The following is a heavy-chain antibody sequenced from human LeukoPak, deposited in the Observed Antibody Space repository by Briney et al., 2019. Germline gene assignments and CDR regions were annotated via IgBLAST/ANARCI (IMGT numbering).Heavy chain of an antibody. Sequence: GGSLRLSCAASGFTFSNYWMTWVRQAPGKGLEWVANIKQDGSEKYYVDSVKGRFTISRDNAENSLSLQMNSLGADDTAVYYCADGNYVPHYWGQGTLVTVSS. V-gene: IGHV3-7*01. CDR3: ADGNYVPHY. CDR1: GFTFSNYW. D-gene: IGHD4-17*01. J-gene: IGHJ4*02. CDR2: IKQDGSEK.